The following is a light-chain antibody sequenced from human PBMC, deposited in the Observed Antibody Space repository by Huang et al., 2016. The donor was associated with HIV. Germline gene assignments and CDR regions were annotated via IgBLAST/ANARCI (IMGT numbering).Light chain of an antibody. V-gene: IGKV2-28*01. CDR3: MQSLQSLT. CDR1: QSLVHDNGYSY. J-gene: IGKJ4*01. CDR2: MAS. Sequence: DIVMTQSPLSLPVTPGESASISCRSSQSLVHDNGYSYLDWYLQKPGQSPQVLIYMASVRAPGIHERFSGGGSGTNFTLEINRVDAEDVGTYYCMQSLQSLTFGGGTRLEIK.